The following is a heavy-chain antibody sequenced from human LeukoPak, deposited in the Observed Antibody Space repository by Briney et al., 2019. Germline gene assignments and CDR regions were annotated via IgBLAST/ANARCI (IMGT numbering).Heavy chain of an antibody. Sequence: PSETLSLTCTVSGGSISGYYWSWIRQPPGKGLEWIGYVYYSGTTDYNPSLRSRLTISVDSSKNQFSLKLSSVTTADTAVYYCARGSPKADTWGQGTLVTISS. CDR1: GGSISGYY. D-gene: IGHD5-18*01. V-gene: IGHV4-59*01. CDR3: ARGSPKADT. CDR2: VYYSGTT. J-gene: IGHJ4*02.